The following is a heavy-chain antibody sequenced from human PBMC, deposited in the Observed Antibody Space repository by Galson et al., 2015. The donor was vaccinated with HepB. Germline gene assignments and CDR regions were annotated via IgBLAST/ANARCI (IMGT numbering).Heavy chain of an antibody. J-gene: IGHJ4*02. D-gene: IGHD1-26*01. CDR2: IPYDGSNK. CDR1: GFTFSSYA. V-gene: IGHV3-30-3*01. CDR3: ARDPRQWELLPGYFDY. Sequence: SLRLSCAASGFTFSSYAMHWVRQAPGKGLEWVAVIPYDGSNKYYADSVKGRFTISRDNSKNTLYLQMNSLRAEDTAVYYCARDPRQWELLPGYFDYWGQGTLVTVSS.